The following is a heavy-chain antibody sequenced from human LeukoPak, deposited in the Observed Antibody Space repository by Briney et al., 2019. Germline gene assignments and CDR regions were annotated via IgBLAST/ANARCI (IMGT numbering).Heavy chain of an antibody. CDR3: ARAWGFLGAAGARYYFDY. V-gene: IGHV1-18*01. CDR2: ISAYNVNT. D-gene: IGHD6-13*01. J-gene: IGHJ4*02. CDR1: GYTFTSYA. Sequence: ASVKVSCKASGYTFTSYAMSWVRQAPGQGLEWMGWISAYNVNTNYAQKLQGRVTMTTDTSTSIAYMELTSLRSDDTAVYYCARAWGFLGAAGARYYFDYWGQGTLVTVSS.